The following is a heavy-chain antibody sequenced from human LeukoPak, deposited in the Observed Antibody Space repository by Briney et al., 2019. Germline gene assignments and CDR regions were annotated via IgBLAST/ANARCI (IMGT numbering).Heavy chain of an antibody. V-gene: IGHV3-7*03. Sequence: GGSLRLSCAASGFTLSSYWMSWVRQAPGKGLERVANIKQDGSEKYYVDSVKGRFTISRDNAKNSLYLQMNSLRAEDTAAYYCARVIVGATLDYFDYWGQGTLVTVSS. CDR2: IKQDGSEK. J-gene: IGHJ4*02. CDR1: GFTLSSYW. D-gene: IGHD1-26*01. CDR3: ARVIVGATLDYFDY.